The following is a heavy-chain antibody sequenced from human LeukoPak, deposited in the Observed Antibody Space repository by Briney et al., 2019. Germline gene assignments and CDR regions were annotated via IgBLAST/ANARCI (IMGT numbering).Heavy chain of an antibody. D-gene: IGHD2-2*01. CDR2: ISSSNTYI. V-gene: IGHV3-21*01. CDR3: AREPTSTKLNWFDP. CDR1: GFLFSSYT. J-gene: IGHJ5*02. Sequence: GGSLKLSCAASGFLFSSYTMNWVRQAPGKGLEWVSSISSSNTYIYYAGSVKGRFTISRDNDKNSLYLQMNSLRDEDTAVYYCAREPTSTKLNWFDPWGQGTLVTVSS.